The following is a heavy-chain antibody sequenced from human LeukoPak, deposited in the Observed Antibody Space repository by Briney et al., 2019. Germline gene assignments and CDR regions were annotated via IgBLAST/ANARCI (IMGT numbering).Heavy chain of an antibody. CDR3: ARVASWGYSYGLLNFDF. CDR1: GYTFTSYG. V-gene: IGHV1-2*02. CDR2: INPNSGGT. D-gene: IGHD5-18*01. J-gene: IGHJ4*02. Sequence: ASMKVSCKASGYTFTSYGISWVRQAPGQGLEWMGWINPNSGGTKYAQKFQGRVTMTRDTSISTAYMELNRLRSDDTAVYYCARVASWGYSYGLLNFDFWGQGTLVTVSS.